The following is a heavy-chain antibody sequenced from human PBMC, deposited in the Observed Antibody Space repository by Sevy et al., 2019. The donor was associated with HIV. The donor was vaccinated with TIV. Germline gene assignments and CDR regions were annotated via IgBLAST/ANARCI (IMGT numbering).Heavy chain of an antibody. V-gene: IGHV3-7*01. CDR2: INQDGSEK. CDR3: AREQINESKTDYFDS. J-gene: IGHJ4*02. CDR1: GFTFSNYW. Sequence: GGCLRLSCAASGFTFSNYWMSWVRQAPGKGLECVANINQDGSEKYYLDSVKGRFIVSRDNAKNSLYLQMNSLRAEDLAVYYCAREQINESKTDYFDSWGQGTLVTVSS.